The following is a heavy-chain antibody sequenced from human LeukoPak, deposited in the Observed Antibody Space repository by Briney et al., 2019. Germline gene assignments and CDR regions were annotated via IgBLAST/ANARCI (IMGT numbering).Heavy chain of an antibody. J-gene: IGHJ4*02. Sequence: SVKVSCKASGGTFSSYAISWVRQAPGQGLEWTGGIIPIFGTANYAQKFQGRVTITADESTSTAYMELSSLRSEDTAVYYCARDRIAVAGNSDFDYWGQGTLVTVSS. CDR3: ARDRIAVAGNSDFDY. V-gene: IGHV1-69*01. D-gene: IGHD6-19*01. CDR2: IIPIFGTA. CDR1: GGTFSSYA.